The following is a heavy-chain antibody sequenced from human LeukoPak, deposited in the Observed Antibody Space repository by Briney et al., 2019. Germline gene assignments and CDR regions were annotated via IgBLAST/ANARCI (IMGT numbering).Heavy chain of an antibody. D-gene: IGHD3-22*01. V-gene: IGHV3-7*01. CDR2: IKQDGSEK. CDR1: GFTFSSNW. CDR3: ARDLDYHDATGYYRQFDY. Sequence: GGSLRLSCAASGFTFSSNWMNWVRQAPGKGLEWVANIKQDGSEKYYVDSVKGRFTISRDNAKNSLYLQMNSLRGEDTAVYYCARDLDYHDATGYYRQFDYWGQGTLVTVSS. J-gene: IGHJ4*02.